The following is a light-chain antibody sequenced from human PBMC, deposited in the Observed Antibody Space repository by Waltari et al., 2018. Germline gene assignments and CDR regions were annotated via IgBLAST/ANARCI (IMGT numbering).Light chain of an antibody. CDR3: SSFAGSSQML. V-gene: IGLV2-8*01. J-gene: IGLJ2*01. Sequence: QSALTQPPSASGPPGQSVTISCTGTSSDGGGFDYVSWYQQHPGQVPRLMIYEVSKRPSGVPDRFSGSKSGNTASLTVSGLQVEDEADYYCSSFAGSSQMLFGGGTKLTVL. CDR2: EVS. CDR1: SSDGGGFDY.